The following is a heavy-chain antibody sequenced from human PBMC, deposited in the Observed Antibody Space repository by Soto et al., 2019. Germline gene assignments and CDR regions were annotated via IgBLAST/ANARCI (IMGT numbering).Heavy chain of an antibody. CDR1: GGNFSGYY. V-gene: IGHV4-34*01. Sequence: SETLSRTCAVYGGNFSGYYWNWIRKTPGKGLEWIGEINHSGSTNYNPSLKSRVTISVDTSKNQFSLRLSSLTAADTAVYYCARSMHYSDGSNYSPFDYWGQGTLVTVSS. J-gene: IGHJ4*02. CDR3: ARSMHYSDGSNYSPFDY. CDR2: INHSGST. D-gene: IGHD3-22*01.